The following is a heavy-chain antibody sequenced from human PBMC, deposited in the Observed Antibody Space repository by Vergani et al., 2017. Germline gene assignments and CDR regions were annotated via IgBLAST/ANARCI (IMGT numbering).Heavy chain of an antibody. CDR2: IYHSGST. CDR1: GYSISSGYY. J-gene: IGHJ4*02. D-gene: IGHD3-16*01. CDR3: ARPSIWGTLDY. V-gene: IGHV4-38-2*01. Sequence: QVQLQESGPGLVKPSETLSLTCAVSGYSISSGYYWGWIRQPPGKGLEWIGSIYHSGSTYYNPSLKSRVTISVDTSKNQFSLKLSSVTAADTAVYYCARPSIWGTLDYWGQGTLVTVSS.